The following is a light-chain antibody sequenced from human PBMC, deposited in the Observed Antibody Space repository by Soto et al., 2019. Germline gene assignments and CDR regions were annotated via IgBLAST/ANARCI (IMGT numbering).Light chain of an antibody. CDR3: KEYNSDPN. V-gene: IGKV1-27*01. J-gene: IGKJ5*01. CDR2: AES. Sequence: DPQIPPSQSYMSSPVVYRFPINGRASQGISNYLACYQQKPGKVPKILIYAESTLQSGVPSRFSGSGSGTDFTLIISSLQPEDVATYYCKEYNSDPNVGHGQRLALK. CDR1: QGISNY.